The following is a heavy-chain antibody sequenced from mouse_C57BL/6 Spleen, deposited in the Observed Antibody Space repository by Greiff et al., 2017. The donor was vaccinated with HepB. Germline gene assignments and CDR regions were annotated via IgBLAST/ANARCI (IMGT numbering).Heavy chain of an antibody. V-gene: IGHV1-50*01. Sequence: QVHVKQPGAELVKPGASVKLSCKASGYTFTSYWMQWVKQRPGQGLEWIGEIDPSDSYTNYNQKFKGKATLTVDTSSSTAYMQLSILTSEYSAVYYCARRLYYYGSSYWYFDVWGTGTTVTVSS. CDR2: IDPSDSYT. J-gene: IGHJ1*03. CDR3: ARRLYYYGSSYWYFDV. CDR1: GYTFTSYW. D-gene: IGHD1-1*01.